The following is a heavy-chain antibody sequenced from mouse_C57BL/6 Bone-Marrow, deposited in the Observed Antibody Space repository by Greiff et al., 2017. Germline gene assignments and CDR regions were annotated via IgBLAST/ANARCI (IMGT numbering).Heavy chain of an antibody. J-gene: IGHJ3*01. CDR3: ASEGLTGPWFAY. CDR2: IYPGDGDT. V-gene: IGHV1-82*01. CDR1: GYAFSSSW. D-gene: IGHD4-1*01. Sequence: VKVVESGPELVKPGASVKISCKASGYAFSSSWMNWVKQRPGKGLEWIGRIYPGDGDTNYNGKFKGKATLTADKSSSTAYMQLSSLTSEDSAVYFCASEGLTGPWFAYWGQGTLVTVSA.